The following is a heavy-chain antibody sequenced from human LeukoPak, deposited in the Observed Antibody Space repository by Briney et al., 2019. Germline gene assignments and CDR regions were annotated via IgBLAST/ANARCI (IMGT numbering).Heavy chain of an antibody. D-gene: IGHD3-16*01. Sequence: PGGSPRLSCAVSGLTFSSSWMDWVRQAPGKGLEWVASINHNGNVNYYVDSVKGRFTISRDNAKNSLYLQMSNLRAEDTAVYFCARGGGLDVWGQGATVTVSS. CDR3: ARGGGLDV. CDR1: GLTFSSSW. CDR2: INHNGNVN. V-gene: IGHV3-7*03. J-gene: IGHJ6*02.